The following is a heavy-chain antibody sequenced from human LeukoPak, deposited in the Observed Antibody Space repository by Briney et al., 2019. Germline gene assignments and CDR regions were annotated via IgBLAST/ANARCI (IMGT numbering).Heavy chain of an antibody. J-gene: IGHJ4*02. V-gene: IGHV3-33*01. CDR1: GFTFSSYG. D-gene: IGHD2-2*01. CDR3: ASHCSSTSCPDY. CDR2: IWCDGSNK. Sequence: GRSLRLSCAASGFTFSSYGMHWVCQAPGKGLEWVAVIWCDGSNKYYADSVKGRFTIPRDNSKNTLYLQMNSLRAEDTAVYYCASHCSSTSCPDYWGQGTLVTVSS.